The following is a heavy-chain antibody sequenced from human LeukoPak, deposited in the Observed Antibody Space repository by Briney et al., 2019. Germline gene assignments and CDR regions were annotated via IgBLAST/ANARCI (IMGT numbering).Heavy chain of an antibody. CDR1: GFTFSSYA. J-gene: IGHJ4*02. D-gene: IGHD3-3*01. V-gene: IGHV3-23*01. CDR3: AKGPHDETVLRFLEWLLSPFDY. Sequence: PGGSLRLSCAASGFTFSSYAMSWVRQAPGKGLEWVSAISGSGGSTYYADSVKGRFTISRDNSKNTLYLQMNSLRAEDTAVYYCAKGPHDETVLRFLEWLLSPFDYWGQGTLVIVSS. CDR2: ISGSGGST.